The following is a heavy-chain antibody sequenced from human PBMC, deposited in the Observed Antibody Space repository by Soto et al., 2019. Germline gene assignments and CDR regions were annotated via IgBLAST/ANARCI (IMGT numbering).Heavy chain of an antibody. J-gene: IGHJ6*02. V-gene: IGHV4-34*01. Sequence: SETLSLTCAVYGGSFSGYYWSWIRQPPGKGLEWIGEINHSGSTNYNPSLKSRVTISVDTSKNQFSLKLSSVTAADTAVYYCARARATEPVWFGELFADDNYYYGMDVWGQGTTVTVSS. CDR1: GGSFSGYY. CDR2: INHSGST. CDR3: ARARATEPVWFGELFADDNYYYGMDV. D-gene: IGHD3-10*01.